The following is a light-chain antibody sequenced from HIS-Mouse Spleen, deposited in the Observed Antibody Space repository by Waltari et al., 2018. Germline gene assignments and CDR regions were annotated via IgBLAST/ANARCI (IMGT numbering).Light chain of an antibody. CDR3: QAWDSSYSV. CDR1: KLGDKY. J-gene: IGLJ2*01. V-gene: IGLV3-1*01. Sequence: SYELTQPPSVSVSPGQTASITCSGDKLGDKYACWYQQKPGQSPVLVIYQDSKRPSGILDQFSGSNAGNTATLTISGTQAMDEADYDCQAWDSSYSVFGGGTKLTVL. CDR2: QDS.